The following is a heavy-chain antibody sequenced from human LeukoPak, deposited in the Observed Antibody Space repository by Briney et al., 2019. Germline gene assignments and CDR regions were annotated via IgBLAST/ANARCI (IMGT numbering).Heavy chain of an antibody. CDR3: AREGVVRGVIKNYYYMDV. Sequence: PGGSLRLSCAASGFNFVDYAMHWVRQVPGKGLEWVSGISYNSGTIVYADSVKGRFTISRDNAKNSLYLQMNSLRAEDTAVYYCAREGVVRGVIKNYYYMDVWGKGTTVTISS. J-gene: IGHJ6*03. CDR2: ISYNSGTI. V-gene: IGHV3-9*01. D-gene: IGHD3-10*01. CDR1: GFNFVDYA.